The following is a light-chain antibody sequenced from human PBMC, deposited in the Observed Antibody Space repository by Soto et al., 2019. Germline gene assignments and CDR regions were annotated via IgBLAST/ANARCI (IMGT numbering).Light chain of an antibody. CDR1: SSDVGRYKF. CDR2: EVS. Sequence: QSALTQPASVSGSPGQSITISCTGTSSDVGRYKFVSWYQQYPGKAPRLMMYEVSNRPSGVSTRFSGSKSGNTASLTISGLQTEDEAIYYCSSSTSTSTLMIFGGGTKLTVL. CDR3: SSSTSTSTLMI. J-gene: IGLJ2*01. V-gene: IGLV2-14*01.